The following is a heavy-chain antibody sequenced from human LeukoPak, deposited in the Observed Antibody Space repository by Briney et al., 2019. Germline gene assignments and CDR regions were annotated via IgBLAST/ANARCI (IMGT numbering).Heavy chain of an antibody. V-gene: IGHV1-18*04. CDR1: GYTFTGYY. J-gene: IGHJ3*02. D-gene: IGHD1-1*01. Sequence: GASVKVSCKAFGYTFTGYYIHWVRQAPGQGLEWMGWISAYNGNTNYAQKLQGRVTMTTDTSTSTAYMELRSLRSDDTAVYYCARVRTTGTTFDAFDIWGQGTMVTVSS. CDR3: ARVRTTGTTFDAFDI. CDR2: ISAYNGNT.